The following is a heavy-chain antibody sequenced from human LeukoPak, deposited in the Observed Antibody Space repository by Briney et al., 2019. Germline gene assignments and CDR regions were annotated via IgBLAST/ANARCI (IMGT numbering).Heavy chain of an antibody. V-gene: IGHV4-59*01. CDR1: GGSISRYY. CDR2: SYYSGSR. J-gene: IGHJ6*03. CDR3: ARSSERRYYSDSSGFSYYYYYTDV. D-gene: IGHD3-22*01. Sequence: SETLSLTCSVSGGSISRYYGSWIRQPPGEGLEWFGYSYYSGSRIYNPSLKSRVPISVDAPKNQVSLRLSSVPPADTHVFSCARSSERRYYSDSSGFSYYYYYTDVWGKGTTVTISS.